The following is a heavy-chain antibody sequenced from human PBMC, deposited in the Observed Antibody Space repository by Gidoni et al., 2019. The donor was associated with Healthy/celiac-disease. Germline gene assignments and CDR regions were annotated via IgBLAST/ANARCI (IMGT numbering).Heavy chain of an antibody. CDR2: IYSGGST. V-gene: IGHV3-66*01. Sequence: EVQLVESGGGLVQPGGSLRLSCAASGFTVSSNYMSWVRQAPGKGLEWVSVIYSGGSTYYADSVKGRFTISRDNSKNTLYLQMNSLRAEDTAVYYCARVNTAMVPRWSDYWGQGTLVTVSS. D-gene: IGHD5-18*01. J-gene: IGHJ4*02. CDR3: ARVNTAMVPRWSDY. CDR1: GFTVSSNY.